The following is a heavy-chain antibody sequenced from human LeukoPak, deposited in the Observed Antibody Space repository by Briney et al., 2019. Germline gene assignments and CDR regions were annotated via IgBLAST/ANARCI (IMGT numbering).Heavy chain of an antibody. CDR3: ARDLLLWFGELSGDSDY. V-gene: IGHV3-33*01. J-gene: IGHJ4*02. D-gene: IGHD3-10*01. Sequence: PGRSLRLSCAASGFTFSSYGMHWVRQVPGKGLEWVADIWYDGSHKYYADSVKGRFTISRDNSKNTLHLQMNSLRAEDTAVYYCARDLLLWFGELSGDSDYWGQGTLVTVSS. CDR1: GFTFSSYG. CDR2: IWYDGSHK.